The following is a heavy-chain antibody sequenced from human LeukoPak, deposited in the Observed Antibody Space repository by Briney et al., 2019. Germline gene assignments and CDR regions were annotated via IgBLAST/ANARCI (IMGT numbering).Heavy chain of an antibody. J-gene: IGHJ5*02. CDR2: NNGDGSTT. CDR3: ARDPRNVGLAP. Sequence: PGGSLRLSCAASGFTFSSYSMNWVRQAPGKGLMYISRNNGDGSTTNYADVVKGRFTMSRDNAKNTLYLQMNSLRVEDTAVYYCARDPRNVGLAPWGQGTLVTVSS. V-gene: IGHV3-74*01. CDR1: GFTFSSYS. D-gene: IGHD2-15*01.